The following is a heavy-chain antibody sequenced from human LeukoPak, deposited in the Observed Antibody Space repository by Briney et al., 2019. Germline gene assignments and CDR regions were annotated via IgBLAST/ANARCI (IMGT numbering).Heavy chain of an antibody. CDR1: GFTFSSFW. D-gene: IGHD5-18*01. J-gene: IGHJ6*02. CDR3: VREDTALADFGMDV. V-gene: IGHV3-74*01. Sequence: GGSLRLSCAASGFTFSSFWMHWVRQGPGKGLVWVSRINSGGSETTYADSVKGRFTLSRDNAKNTLYLQMNSLRAEDTAVYYCVREDTALADFGMDVWGQGTTVTVSS. CDR2: INSGGSET.